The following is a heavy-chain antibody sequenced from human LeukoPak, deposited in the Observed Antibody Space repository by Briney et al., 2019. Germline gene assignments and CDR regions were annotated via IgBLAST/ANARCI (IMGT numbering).Heavy chain of an antibody. Sequence: SSVKVSCKASGGTFSTYAISWVRQAPGQGLEWMGGSIPLFGTANYAQKFQGRVTITADESTSTADMEFSSLSCDDTAVYYCAHWRKGYCGGGRCYICQFWGQGTLVTVSS. V-gene: IGHV1-69*01. CDR3: AHWRKGYCGGGRCYICQF. D-gene: IGHD2-15*01. CDR1: GGTFSTYA. J-gene: IGHJ4*02. CDR2: SIPLFGTA.